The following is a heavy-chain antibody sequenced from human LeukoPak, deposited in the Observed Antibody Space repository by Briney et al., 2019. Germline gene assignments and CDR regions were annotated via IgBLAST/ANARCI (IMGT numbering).Heavy chain of an antibody. V-gene: IGHV4-34*01. J-gene: IGHJ4*02. D-gene: IGHD6-13*01. CDR3: ARGKYSSSWYTIRKYFDY. CDR1: GGSVRGYY. Sequence: PSETLSLTCAVYGGSVRGYYWSWIRQPPGKGLEWIGEINHSGSTNYNPSLKSRVTISVDTSKNQFSLKLSSVTAADTAVYYCARGKYSSSWYTIRKYFDYWGQGTLVTVSS. CDR2: INHSGST.